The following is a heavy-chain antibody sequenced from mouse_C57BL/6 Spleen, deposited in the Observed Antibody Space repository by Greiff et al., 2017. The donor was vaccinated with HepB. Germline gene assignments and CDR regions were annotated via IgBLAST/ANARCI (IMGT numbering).Heavy chain of an antibody. Sequence: VQLQESGAELARPGASVKLSCKASGYTFTSYGISWVKQRTGQGLEWIGEIYPRSGNTYYNEKFKGKATLTADKSSSTAYMELRSLTSEDSAVYFCARERITTVVATPYYFDYWGQGTTLTVSS. CDR2: IYPRSGNT. CDR1: GYTFTSYG. D-gene: IGHD1-1*01. J-gene: IGHJ2*01. CDR3: ARERITTVVATPYYFDY. V-gene: IGHV1-81*01.